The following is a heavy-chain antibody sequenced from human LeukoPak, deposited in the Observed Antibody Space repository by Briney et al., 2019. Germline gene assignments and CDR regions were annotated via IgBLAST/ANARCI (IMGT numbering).Heavy chain of an antibody. V-gene: IGHV4-59*01. CDR2: YHDSGST. CDR1: CGSISGYY. Sequence: SAPLFLTCTAACGSISGYYWSWIQMPPEKGVELIGFYHDSGSTRYNPSLKSRVTISIDKSNNHFSLKLSTVTAADTAVYYCARDYSSGWWFDYWGQGTLVTVSS. D-gene: IGHD6-19*01. J-gene: IGHJ4*02. CDR3: ARDYSSGWWFDY.